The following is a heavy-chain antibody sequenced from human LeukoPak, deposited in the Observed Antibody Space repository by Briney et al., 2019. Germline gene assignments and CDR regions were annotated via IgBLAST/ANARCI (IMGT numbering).Heavy chain of an antibody. CDR3: ARGSTYYDSSGQVPFDY. V-gene: IGHV3-23*01. D-gene: IGHD3-22*01. CDR1: GFTFSSYA. Sequence: GGSLRLSCAASGFTFSSYAMNWVRQAPGKGLEGVSAISGSGGSTYYADSVKGRFTISRDNSKNTLYVQMNSLRAEDTAVYYCARGSTYYDSSGQVPFDYWGQGTLVTVSS. J-gene: IGHJ4*02. CDR2: ISGSGGST.